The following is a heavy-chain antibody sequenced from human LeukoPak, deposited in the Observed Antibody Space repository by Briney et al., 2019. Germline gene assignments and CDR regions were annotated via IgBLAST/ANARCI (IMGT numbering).Heavy chain of an antibody. CDR3: ARERYSYAPRPFDY. D-gene: IGHD5-18*01. V-gene: IGHV1-24*01. J-gene: IGHJ4*02. CDR2: FDPEDGET. Sequence: AASVKVSCKVSGYTLTELSMHWVRQAPGKGLEWMGGFDPEDGETIYAQKFQGRVTITRDTSASTAYMELSSLRSEDTAVYYCARERYSYAPRPFDYWGQGTLVTVSP. CDR1: GYTLTELS.